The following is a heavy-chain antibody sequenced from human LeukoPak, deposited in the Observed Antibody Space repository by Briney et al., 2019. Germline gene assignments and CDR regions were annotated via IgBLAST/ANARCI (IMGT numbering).Heavy chain of an antibody. D-gene: IGHD3-3*01. CDR2: INAGNGNT. CDR3: ARGVTIFGVVISSFDY. J-gene: IGHJ4*02. CDR1: GYTFTSYA. Sequence: ASVKVSCKASGYTFTSYAMHWVRQAPGQRLEWMGWINAGNGNTKYSQKFQGRVTITRDTSASTAYMELSSLRSEDTAVYYCARGVTIFGVVISSFDYWGQGTLVTVSS. V-gene: IGHV1-3*01.